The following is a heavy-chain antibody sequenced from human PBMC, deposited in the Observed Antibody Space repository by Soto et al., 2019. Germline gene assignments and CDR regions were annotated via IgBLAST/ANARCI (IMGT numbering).Heavy chain of an antibody. D-gene: IGHD2-21*01. V-gene: IGHV1-3*01. CDR2: INAGNGNT. J-gene: IGHJ4*02. CDR3: ARTDYYSLDD. Sequence: QLQLVQSGAELKNPGASVKVTCKASGYTFTSYAMHWVRPAHGQRLEWMGWINAGNGNTKYSQKFQGRVTINRDTSASTAYMELSRLRSEHTTVYYCARTDYYSLDDRCQGTLVTVSS. CDR1: GYTFTSYA.